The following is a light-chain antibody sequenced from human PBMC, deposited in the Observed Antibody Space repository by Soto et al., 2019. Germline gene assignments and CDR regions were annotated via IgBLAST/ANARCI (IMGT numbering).Light chain of an antibody. Sequence: DIQMTQPPSTLSASVGDIVTITCRASQSISYWLAWYQQKPGKAPKLLIYKASSLESGVPSRFSGSGSGTEFTLTISSLQPDDFATYYCQQYDSSWSFGQGTRVDIK. CDR1: QSISYW. J-gene: IGKJ1*01. V-gene: IGKV1-5*03. CDR2: KAS. CDR3: QQYDSSWS.